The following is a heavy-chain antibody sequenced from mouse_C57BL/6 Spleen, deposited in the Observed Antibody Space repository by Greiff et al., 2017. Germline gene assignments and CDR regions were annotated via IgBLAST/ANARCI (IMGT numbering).Heavy chain of an antibody. Sequence: QVQLQQPGAELVRPGSSVKLSCKASGYTFTSYWLHWVKQRPIQGLEWIGNIDPSDSETHYNQKFKDKATLTVDKSSSTAYMQLSSLTSEDSAVYYCARDDYDGFAYWGQGTLVTVSA. D-gene: IGHD2-4*01. J-gene: IGHJ3*01. CDR1: GYTFTSYW. CDR2: IDPSDSET. CDR3: ARDDYDGFAY. V-gene: IGHV1-52*01.